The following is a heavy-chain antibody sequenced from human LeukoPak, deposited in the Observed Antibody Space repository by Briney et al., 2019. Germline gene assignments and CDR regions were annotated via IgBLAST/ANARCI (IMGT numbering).Heavy chain of an antibody. CDR2: IRYDGSNE. V-gene: IGHV3-30*02. Sequence: GGSLRLSCAASGFTFSSYAMSWVRQAPGKGLEWVAFIRYDGSNEYYGDSVRGRFTISRDNSDNTLYMQMNSLRVEDTAVYYCAKGLHSSSWNDAFDIWGQGTTVTVSS. CDR3: AKGLHSSSWNDAFDI. J-gene: IGHJ3*02. CDR1: GFTFSSYA. D-gene: IGHD6-13*01.